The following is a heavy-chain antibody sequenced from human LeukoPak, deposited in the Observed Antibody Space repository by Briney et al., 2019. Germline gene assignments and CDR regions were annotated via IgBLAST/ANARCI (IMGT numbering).Heavy chain of an antibody. CDR3: ARTAYSDYSLGF. D-gene: IGHD5-12*01. Sequence: PGGSLRLSCAASGFTFSNYWMHWVRQAPGKGLVWVSRISSDGSSTSYADSVKGRFTISKYNANNTLYLQRNSLRAEDTAVYYWARTAYSDYSLGFWGQGTLVTVSS. J-gene: IGHJ4*02. CDR1: GFTFSNYW. CDR2: ISSDGSST. V-gene: IGHV3-74*01.